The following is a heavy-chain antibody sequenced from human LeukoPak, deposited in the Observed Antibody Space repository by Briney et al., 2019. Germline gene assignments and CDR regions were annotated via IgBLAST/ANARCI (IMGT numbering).Heavy chain of an antibody. D-gene: IGHD1-14*01. Sequence: PGGSLRLSCVASGFTLCSSWMTGVRQGPEKRLQCVASINQAEIHYVAAVRGRFTISRDNAKTSLYLQMNSLTADDTAVYYCVRSHHPGGWFDPWGQGTVVTVSS. CDR1: GFTLCSSW. V-gene: IGHV3-7*01. CDR3: VRSHHPGGWFDP. J-gene: IGHJ5*02. CDR2: INQAEI.